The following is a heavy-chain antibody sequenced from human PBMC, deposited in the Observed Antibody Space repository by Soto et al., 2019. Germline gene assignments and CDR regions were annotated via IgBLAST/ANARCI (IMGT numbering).Heavy chain of an antibody. CDR1: GGTFSSYT. D-gene: IGHD6-13*01. V-gene: IGHV1-69*02. Sequence: ASVKVSCKASGGTFSSYTISWVRQAPGQGLEWMGRIIPILGIANYAQKFQGRVTITADKSTSTAYMELSSLRSEDTAVYYCASTPPIAAAGTPYFDYWGQGTLVTVSS. J-gene: IGHJ4*02. CDR2: IIPILGIA. CDR3: ASTPPIAAAGTPYFDY.